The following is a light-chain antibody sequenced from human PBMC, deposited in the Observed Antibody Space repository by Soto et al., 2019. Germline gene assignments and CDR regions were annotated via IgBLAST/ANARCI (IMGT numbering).Light chain of an antibody. CDR2: GAS. CDR3: QRYGSSIT. CDR1: QGVNSSD. J-gene: IGKJ5*01. Sequence: ELVLTQSPGTLSLSPRERATLSCRSSQGVNSSDLAWFQQKPGQAPRLLIYGASSRFTGIPDRFRGSGSGTDFTLTITRLEPEDFAVYYCQRYGSSITFGQWTRLDIK. V-gene: IGKV3-20*01.